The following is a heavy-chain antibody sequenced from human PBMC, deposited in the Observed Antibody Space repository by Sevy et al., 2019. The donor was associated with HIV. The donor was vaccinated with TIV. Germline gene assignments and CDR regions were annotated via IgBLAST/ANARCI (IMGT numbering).Heavy chain of an antibody. CDR3: ASGSGYYDSSDAFDI. CDR2: IYYSGST. Sequence: SETLSLTCTVSGGSISSSSYYWGWIRQPPGKGLEWIGSIYYSGSTYYNPSLKSRVTISVDTSKNQFSLKLSSVTAADTAVYYCASGSGYYDSSDAFDIWGPGTMVTVSS. J-gene: IGHJ3*02. V-gene: IGHV4-39*01. CDR1: GGSISSSSYY. D-gene: IGHD3-22*01.